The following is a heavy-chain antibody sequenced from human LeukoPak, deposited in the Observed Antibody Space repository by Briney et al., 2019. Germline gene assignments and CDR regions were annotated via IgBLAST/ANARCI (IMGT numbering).Heavy chain of an antibody. CDR1: GGSFSGYY. CDR2: INHSGST. Sequence: SETLSLTCAVYGGSFSGYYWSWIRQPPGKGLEWIGEINHSGSTNYNPSLKSRVTISVDTSKNQFSLKLSSVTAADTAVYYCARGARVTGTRFDPRGQGTLVTVSS. CDR3: ARGARVTGTRFDP. D-gene: IGHD1-1*01. V-gene: IGHV4-34*01. J-gene: IGHJ5*02.